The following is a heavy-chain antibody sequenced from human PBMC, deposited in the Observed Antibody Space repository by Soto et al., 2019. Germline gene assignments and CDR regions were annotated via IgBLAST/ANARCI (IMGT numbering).Heavy chain of an antibody. CDR1: GYTFTSYA. CDR3: AGSAYYGWGSYYSYDGVDV. D-gene: IGHD3-10*01. Sequence: ASVKVSSKASGYTFTSYAMHWVRQAPGQRLEWMGWINAGNGNTKYSQKFQGRVTITRDTSASTAYMELSSLRSEDTAVYYCAGSAYYGWGSYYSYDGVDVWGQGTTVTVS. CDR2: INAGNGNT. V-gene: IGHV1-3*01. J-gene: IGHJ6*02.